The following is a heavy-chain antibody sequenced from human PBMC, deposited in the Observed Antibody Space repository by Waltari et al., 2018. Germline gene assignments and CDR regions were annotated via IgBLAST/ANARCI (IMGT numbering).Heavy chain of an antibody. Sequence: QLQLQESGPGLVKPSETLSLTCTVSGGSISSSSYYWGWIRQPPGKGLEWIGSIYYSGSTYYNPALKSRVTISVDTSKNQFSLKLSSVTAADTAVYYCARHEGEGNWFDPWGQGTLVTVSS. V-gene: IGHV4-39*01. CDR2: IYYSGST. J-gene: IGHJ5*02. D-gene: IGHD3-16*01. CDR1: GGSISSSSYY. CDR3: ARHEGEGNWFDP.